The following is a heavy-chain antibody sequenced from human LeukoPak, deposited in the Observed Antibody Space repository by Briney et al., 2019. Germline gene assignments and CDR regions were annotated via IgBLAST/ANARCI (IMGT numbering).Heavy chain of an antibody. CDR2: IYYSGST. J-gene: IGHJ3*02. CDR1: GGSISSYY. V-gene: IGHV4-59*08. Sequence: SETLSLTCTVSGGSISSYYWSWIRQPPGKALEWRGYIYYSGSTNYNPSLKSRVTISVDTSKNQFSLTLSSVTAADTAVYYCARRESIAAAGDAFDIWGQGTMVTVSS. CDR3: ARRESIAAAGDAFDI. D-gene: IGHD6-13*01.